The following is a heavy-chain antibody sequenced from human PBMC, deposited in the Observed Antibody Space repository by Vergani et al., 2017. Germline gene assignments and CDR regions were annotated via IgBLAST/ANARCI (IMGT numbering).Heavy chain of an antibody. D-gene: IGHD4-11*01. Sequence: QVQLVESGGGVVQPGRSLRLSCAASGFTFCSYGMHWVRQAPGKGLEWVAVIWYDGSNKYYADSVKGRFTISRDNSKNTLYLQMNSLRAEDTAVYYCARDLRDYSNHYYYYYYGMDVWGQGTTVTVSS. J-gene: IGHJ6*02. CDR1: GFTFCSYG. CDR2: IWYDGSNK. V-gene: IGHV3-33*01. CDR3: ARDLRDYSNHYYYYYYGMDV.